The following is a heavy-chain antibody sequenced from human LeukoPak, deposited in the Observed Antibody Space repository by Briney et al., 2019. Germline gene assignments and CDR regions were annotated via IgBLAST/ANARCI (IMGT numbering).Heavy chain of an antibody. V-gene: IGHV3-21*01. CDR3: AKVGEFETFGGISNWYFDL. D-gene: IGHD4-23*01. Sequence: PGGSLRLSCAASGFTFSSYSMSWVRQAPGEGLEWVSSISSSSSYIYYADSVKGRFTISRDNPKNSLYLQMNSLRAEGTAVYYCAKVGEFETFGGISNWYFDLWGRGTLVTVSS. CDR2: ISSSSSYI. J-gene: IGHJ2*01. CDR1: GFTFSSYS.